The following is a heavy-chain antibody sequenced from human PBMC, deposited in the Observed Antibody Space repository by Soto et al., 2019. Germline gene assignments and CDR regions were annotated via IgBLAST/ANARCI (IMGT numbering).Heavy chain of an antibody. D-gene: IGHD1-1*01. V-gene: IGHV6-1*01. Sequence: SQTLSLTCDISGDSVSSNSAGWNWIRQTPSRGLEWLGRTYYKSKWYYTYAASVKSRITVSPDTSKNQFSLQLTSVTPEDTAVYYCARGSWDDVSGHYYMHAWDKGPTVTVPS. J-gene: IGHJ6*03. CDR2: TYYKSKWYY. CDR3: ARGSWDDVSGHYYMHA. CDR1: GDSVSSNSAG.